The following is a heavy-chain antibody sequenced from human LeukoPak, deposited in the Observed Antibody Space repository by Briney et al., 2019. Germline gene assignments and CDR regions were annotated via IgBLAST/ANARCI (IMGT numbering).Heavy chain of an antibody. J-gene: IGHJ4*02. CDR3: ARVRDGYNRNWAY. V-gene: IGHV4-39*02. D-gene: IGHD5-24*01. CDR1: GGSISSSIYY. Sequence: KSSETLSLTCTVSGGSISSSIYYWGWFRQPPGKGLEWIGSIYYNVATYYNSSLKSRVTISVDTSKNHLSLKLGSVTAADTAVYYCARVRDGYNRNWAYWGQGTLVTVSS. CDR2: IYYNVAT.